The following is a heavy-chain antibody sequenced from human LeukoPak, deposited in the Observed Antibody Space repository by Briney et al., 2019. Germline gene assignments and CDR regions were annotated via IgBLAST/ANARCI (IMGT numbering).Heavy chain of an antibody. CDR3: ARVVGATFYDY. D-gene: IGHD1-26*01. V-gene: IGHV1-69*04. J-gene: IGHJ4*02. Sequence: ASVKVSCKDSGGTFSSYAISWVRQAPGQGLEWMGRIIPILGIANYAQKFQGRVTITADKSTSIAYMELSSLRSEDTAVYYCARVVGATFYDYWGQGTLVTVSS. CDR2: IIPILGIA. CDR1: GGTFSSYA.